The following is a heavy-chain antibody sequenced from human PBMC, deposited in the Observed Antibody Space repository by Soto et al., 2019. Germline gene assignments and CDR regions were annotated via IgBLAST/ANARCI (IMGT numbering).Heavy chain of an antibody. CDR3: AASQKFDY. CDR1: GYTFTSYG. Sequence: QVQLVQSGAEVKKPGASVKVSCKASGYTFTSYGINWVRQAPGQGLEWMGWINTYDGNTNHAQKFQGRVTMTTDTSTSTAYMELRNLSSDDTAVYYCAASQKFDYWGQGTLVTVSS. V-gene: IGHV1-18*01. J-gene: IGHJ4*02. CDR2: INTYDGNT.